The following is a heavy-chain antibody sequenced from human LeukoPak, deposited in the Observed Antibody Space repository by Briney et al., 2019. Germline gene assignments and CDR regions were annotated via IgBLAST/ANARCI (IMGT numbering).Heavy chain of an antibody. CDR1: GFTFRSYA. CDR2: ISGCGGST. Sequence: GGSLRLSCAASGFTFRSYAMTWVRQAPGKGLEWVSVISGCGGSTYYADSVKGRFTISRDNSKNTLYLQMNSLRAEDTAVYYCAKDLGGYSYGRWGQGTLVTVSS. CDR3: AKDLGGYSYGR. D-gene: IGHD5-18*01. V-gene: IGHV3-23*01. J-gene: IGHJ4*02.